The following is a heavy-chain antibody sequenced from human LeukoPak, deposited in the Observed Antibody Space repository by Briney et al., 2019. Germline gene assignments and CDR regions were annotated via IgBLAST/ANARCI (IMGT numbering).Heavy chain of an antibody. Sequence: PGGSLRLFCAASGLIFSSYGMHWVRQAPGKGLEWVAVISSDGNNTYYADSVKGRFTISRDNSKNTLYLQMDSLRAEDTAVYYCAKDSGSGRGLYYYGMDVWGKGTTVPVSS. D-gene: IGHD3-10*01. CDR2: ISSDGNNT. V-gene: IGHV3-30*18. CDR3: AKDSGSGRGLYYYGMDV. J-gene: IGHJ6*04. CDR1: GLIFSSYG.